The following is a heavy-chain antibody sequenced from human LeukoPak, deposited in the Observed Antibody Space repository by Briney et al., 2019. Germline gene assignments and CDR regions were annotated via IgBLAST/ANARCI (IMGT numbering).Heavy chain of an antibody. Sequence: GGSLRLSCAASGITFSTYWMHWVRQAPEKGLVWVSRINGDGSSTTYADSVEGRFSISRDNAKNTLILQMNSLRAEDTAVYYCARGGSSAWASFDNWGQGTLVTVSS. J-gene: IGHJ4*02. D-gene: IGHD6-19*01. CDR1: GITFSTYW. CDR2: INGDGSST. V-gene: IGHV3-74*01. CDR3: ARGGSSAWASFDN.